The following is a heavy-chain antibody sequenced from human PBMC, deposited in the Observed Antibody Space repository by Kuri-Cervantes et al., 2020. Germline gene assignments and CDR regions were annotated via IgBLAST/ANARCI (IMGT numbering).Heavy chain of an antibody. CDR1: GFTFSSYS. CDR2: ISWNGGSI. V-gene: IGHV3-9*01. Sequence: SLKISCVGSGFTFSSYSMNWVRQAPGKGLEWVSDISWNGGSIDYADSVRGRLRISRDNAKNSLYLQMNSLRVEDTALYYCAKDGAAAGIGGGKRFDYWGQGTLVTVSS. CDR3: AKDGAAAGIGGGKRFDY. D-gene: IGHD6-13*01. J-gene: IGHJ4*02.